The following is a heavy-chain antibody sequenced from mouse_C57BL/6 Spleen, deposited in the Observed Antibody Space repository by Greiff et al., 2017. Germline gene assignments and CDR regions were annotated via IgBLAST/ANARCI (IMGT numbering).Heavy chain of an antibody. CDR2: ISSGSSTI. J-gene: IGHJ2*01. CDR1: GFTFSDYG. V-gene: IGHV5-17*01. Sequence: EVQLVESGGGLVKPGGSLKLSCAASGFTFSDYGMHWVRQAPEKGLEWVAYISSGSSTIYYADTVKGRFTISKDNAKNTLFLQMTSLRSEDTAMYYCAKSYNGSSFYYFDYWGQGTTLTVSS. D-gene: IGHD1-1*01. CDR3: AKSYNGSSFYYFDY.